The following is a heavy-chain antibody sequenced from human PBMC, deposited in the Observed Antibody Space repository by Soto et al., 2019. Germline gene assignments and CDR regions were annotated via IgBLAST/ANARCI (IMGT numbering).Heavy chain of an antibody. J-gene: IGHJ6*02. D-gene: IGHD3-22*01. Sequence: GGSLRLSCAASGFTFSSYAMHWVRQAPGKGLEWVAVISYDGSNKYYADSVKGRFTISRDNSKNTLYLQMNSLTTADTAVYYCTTGLGYYDPYGMDVWGQGTTVTVSS. CDR3: TTGLGYYDPYGMDV. V-gene: IGHV3-30-3*01. CDR2: ISYDGSNK. CDR1: GFTFSSYA.